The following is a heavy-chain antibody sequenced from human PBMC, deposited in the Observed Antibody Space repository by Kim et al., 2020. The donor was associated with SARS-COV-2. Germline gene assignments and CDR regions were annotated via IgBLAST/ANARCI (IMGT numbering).Heavy chain of an antibody. CDR2: ISASGSNT. D-gene: IGHD3-3*01. CDR1: EFTFSNYA. J-gene: IGHJ6*03. CDR3: AKTLLSYYYMDV. V-gene: IGHV3-23*01. Sequence: GGSLRLSCAASEFTFSNYAMSWVRQAPGKGLEWVSSISASGSNTYYADSVKGRFTISRDNSNNIVYLQMNSLTAEDTAVYHCAKTLLSYYYMDVWGKGTTATVSS.